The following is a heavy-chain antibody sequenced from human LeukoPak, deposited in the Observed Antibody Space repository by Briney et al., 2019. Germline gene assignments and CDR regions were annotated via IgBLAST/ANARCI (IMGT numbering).Heavy chain of an antibody. V-gene: IGHV4-31*03. Sequence: PSETLSLTCTVSGGSISSSSYYWGWIRQPPGKGLEWIGYIYYSGSTYYNPSLKSRVTISVDTSKNQFSLKLSSVTAADTAVYYCARWPLILGYYYGMDVWGQGTTVTVSS. CDR3: ARWPLILGYYYGMDV. D-gene: IGHD3-16*01. J-gene: IGHJ6*02. CDR2: IYYSGST. CDR1: GGSISSSSYY.